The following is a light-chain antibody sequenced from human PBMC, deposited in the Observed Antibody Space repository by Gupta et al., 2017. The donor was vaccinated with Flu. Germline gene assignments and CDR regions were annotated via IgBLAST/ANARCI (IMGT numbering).Light chain of an antibody. CDR2: LGC. J-gene: IGKJ4*01. V-gene: IGKV2-28*01. CDR3: TQTLHNALPS. Sequence: DVVMTQSPLFLPVTLGEPASISCRSSLSLLQTNGYHYSDWYLHRPGQSTPLLTYLGCRLDSGVCDRHGASAFGLGLTLKVNSAAESHIRVQHFTQTLHNALPSFGGGTMVEIK. CDR1: LSLLQTNGYHY.